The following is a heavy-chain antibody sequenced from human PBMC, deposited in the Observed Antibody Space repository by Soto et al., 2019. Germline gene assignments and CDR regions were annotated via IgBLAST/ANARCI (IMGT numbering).Heavy chain of an antibody. V-gene: IGHV4-59*01. CDR2: IYYGGST. J-gene: IGHJ6*02. Sequence: PSETLSLTCTVTGGSISSYYWNWIRQPPGKGLEWIGYIYYGGSTTYIPSLKSRVTISVDTSKNQFSLKLDSVTAADTAVYYCAGSPYYYYGMDVWGQGTSVTVSS. CDR3: AGSPYYYYGMDV. D-gene: IGHD6-13*01. CDR1: GGSISSYY.